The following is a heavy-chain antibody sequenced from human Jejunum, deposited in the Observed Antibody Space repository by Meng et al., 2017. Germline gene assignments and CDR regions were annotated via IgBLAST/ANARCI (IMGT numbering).Heavy chain of an antibody. CDR2: VKAKADGGTT. V-gene: IGHV3-15*01. D-gene: IGHD3-10*02. Sequence: GESLKISCAASGFTFNDAWINWVRQSPGKGLEWVGTVKAKADGGTTHYAAPVKGRFTISRDESESTLYLQMNSLKTEDTDLYYCTTMLAFREGVDFWGQGTLVTVSS. CDR3: TTMLAFREGVDF. J-gene: IGHJ4*02. CDR1: GFTFNDAW.